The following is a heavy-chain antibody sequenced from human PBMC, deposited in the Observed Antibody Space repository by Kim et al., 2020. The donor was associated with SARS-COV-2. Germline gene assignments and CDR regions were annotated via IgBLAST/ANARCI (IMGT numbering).Heavy chain of an antibody. D-gene: IGHD6-13*01. J-gene: IGHJ4*02. CDR1: GFTFRSYW. Sequence: GGSLRLSCGVYGFTFRSYWMSWVRQAPGKGLEWVANIKEDGSVKQYVDSVKGRFTISRDNARNSLYLQMKSLRADDTAVYYCARDGKLSYTSSWDYGGPGSLVTVSS. CDR3: ARDGKLSYTSSWDY. V-gene: IGHV3-7*03. CDR2: IKEDGSVK.